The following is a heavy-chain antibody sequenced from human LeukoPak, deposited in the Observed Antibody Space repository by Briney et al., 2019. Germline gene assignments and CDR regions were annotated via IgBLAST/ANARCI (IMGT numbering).Heavy chain of an antibody. Sequence: SETLSLTCAVSGGSISSSNWWSWVRQPPGKGLEWIGEIYHSGSTNYNPSLKSRVTISVDKSKNQFSLKLSSVTAADTAVHYCARDSYDILTGYSSMDVWGQGTTVTVSS. CDR3: ARDSYDILTGYSSMDV. D-gene: IGHD3-9*01. J-gene: IGHJ6*02. V-gene: IGHV4-4*02. CDR2: IYHSGST. CDR1: GGSISSSNW.